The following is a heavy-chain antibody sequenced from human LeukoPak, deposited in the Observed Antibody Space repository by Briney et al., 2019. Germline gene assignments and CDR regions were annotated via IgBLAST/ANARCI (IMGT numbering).Heavy chain of an antibody. CDR3: AEGGQWLRV. CDR2: ICTSGST. CDR1: GGSLSSYS. V-gene: IGHV4-4*07. D-gene: IGHD6-19*01. Sequence: KPPETLSLTSTDPGGSLSSYSWSSIRQPPRKRLEWIGRICTSGSTNYNPALKSRVTMSVDTSKNQFSLKLSSVTAADTAVYYCAEGGQWLRVWGQGTLVTVSS. J-gene: IGHJ4*02.